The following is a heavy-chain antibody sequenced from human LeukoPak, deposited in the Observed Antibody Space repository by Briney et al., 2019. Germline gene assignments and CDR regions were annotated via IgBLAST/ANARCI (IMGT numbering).Heavy chain of an antibody. CDR2: IKEDGSEK. V-gene: IGHV3-7*04. CDR1: GLTFSNYW. Sequence: GGSLRLSCAASGLTFSNYWMSWVRQAPGKGLDWVANIKEDGSEKYSVDSVKGRFTISRDNGKNSLYLQMNSLRVEDTAVYYCARGGLRYFALWGQGALVTVSS. CDR3: ARGGLRYFAL. J-gene: IGHJ5*02. D-gene: IGHD3-16*01.